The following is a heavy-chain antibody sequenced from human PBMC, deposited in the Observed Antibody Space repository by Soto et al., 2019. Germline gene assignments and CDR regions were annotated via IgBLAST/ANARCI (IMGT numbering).Heavy chain of an antibody. J-gene: IGHJ4*02. D-gene: IGHD4-17*01. CDR3: ARDYGGYDFLDY. CDR2: ISYDGSDK. V-gene: IGHV3-30-3*01. Sequence: QVQLVESGGGVVQPGRSLRLSCVASGFTFSRYAIHWVRQAPGKGLEWVAVISYDGSDKYYADSVKGRFTISRDNSKNTLYLQMNSLRPDDTAVYYCARDYGGYDFLDYWGQGTLVTVSS. CDR1: GFTFSRYA.